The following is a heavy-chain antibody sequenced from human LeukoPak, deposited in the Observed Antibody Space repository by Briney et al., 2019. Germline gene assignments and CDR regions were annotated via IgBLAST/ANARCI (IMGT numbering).Heavy chain of an antibody. D-gene: IGHD6-19*01. Sequence: ASVKVSCKASGYTFTGYYMHWVRQAPGQGLEWMGRINPNSGFTNYAQKFQGRVTITADESTSTAYMELSSLRSEDTAVYYCARDSRLSGSGNWGQGTLVTVSS. V-gene: IGHV1-2*06. CDR1: GYTFTGYY. CDR3: ARDSRLSGSGN. CDR2: INPNSGFT. J-gene: IGHJ4*02.